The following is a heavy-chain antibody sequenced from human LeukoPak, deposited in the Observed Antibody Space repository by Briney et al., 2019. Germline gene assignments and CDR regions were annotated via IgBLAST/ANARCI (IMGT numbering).Heavy chain of an antibody. D-gene: IGHD6-13*01. J-gene: IGHJ4*02. CDR2: INPSGGST. V-gene: IGHV1-46*01. CDR3: AGGSSWYGSYYFDY. Sequence: GASVKVSCKASGGTFSSYAISWVRQAPGQGLEWMGIINPSGGSTSYAQKFQGRVTMTRDTSTSTVYMELSSLRSEDTAVYYCAGGSSWYGSYYFDYWGQGTLVIVSS. CDR1: GGTFSSYA.